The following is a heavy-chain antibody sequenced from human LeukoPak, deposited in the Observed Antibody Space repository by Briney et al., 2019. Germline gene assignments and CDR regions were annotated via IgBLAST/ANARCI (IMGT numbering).Heavy chain of an antibody. V-gene: IGHV4-39*01. J-gene: IGHJ6*02. CDR3: VRMSVASLLLYGMDV. Sequence: PSETLSLTCTVSGGSIRSSYYYWGWIRQPPGKGLEWIGNIYYSGHTYYNPSLKSRVTISVDTSQNQVSLKVNSVTAADTAVYYCVRMSVASLLLYGMDVWGQGTTVTVSS. CDR1: GGSIRSSYYY. CDR2: IYYSGHT. D-gene: IGHD5/OR15-5a*01.